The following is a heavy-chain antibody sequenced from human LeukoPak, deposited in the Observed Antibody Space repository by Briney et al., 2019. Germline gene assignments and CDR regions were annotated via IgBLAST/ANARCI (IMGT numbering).Heavy chain of an antibody. Sequence: SETLSLTCTVSGGSISGYFWSWIRQPAGKGLDGFGRIYSSGSNNYNPSLKSRVTMSLDTSKNHLSLNLSSVTAADTAVYYCAREPTSGREPTSGRPLDYWGQGTLVTVSS. D-gene: IGHD5-12*01. CDR2: IYSSGSN. V-gene: IGHV4-4*07. J-gene: IGHJ4*02. CDR1: GGSISGYF. CDR3: AREPTSGREPTSGRPLDY.